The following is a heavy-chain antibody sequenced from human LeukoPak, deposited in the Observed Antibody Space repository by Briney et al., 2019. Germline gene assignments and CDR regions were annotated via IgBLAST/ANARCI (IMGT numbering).Heavy chain of an antibody. J-gene: IGHJ6*02. Sequence: ASVKVSCKASGYTFTSYDINWVRQATGQGLEWMGWMNPNSGNTGYAQKFQGRVTMTRNTSISTAYMELSSLRSEDTAVYYCARGRSDYDGTDVWGQGTTVTVSS. V-gene: IGHV1-8*01. CDR2: MNPNSGNT. CDR3: ARGRSDYDGTDV. CDR1: GYTFTSYD.